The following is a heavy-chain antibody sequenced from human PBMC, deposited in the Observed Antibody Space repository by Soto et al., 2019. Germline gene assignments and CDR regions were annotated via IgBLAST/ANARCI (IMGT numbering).Heavy chain of an antibody. V-gene: IGHV4-31*02. J-gene: IGHJ5*02. CDR2: IYYTGTT. Sequence: WTWIRQHPGKGLEWMGYIYYTGTTYYNPSLKSRVIISIDTSKNQFSLKLSSVTAADTAVYYCARDQIGYCSGGSCEDGPTFGPWGQGRLVTVSS. CDR3: ARDQIGYCSGGSCEDGPTFGP. D-gene: IGHD2-15*01.